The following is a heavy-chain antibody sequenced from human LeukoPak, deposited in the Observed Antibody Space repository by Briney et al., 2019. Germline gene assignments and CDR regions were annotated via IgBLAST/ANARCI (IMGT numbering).Heavy chain of an antibody. V-gene: IGHV3-53*01. J-gene: IGHJ4*02. CDR3: ARAPSDSGTYTFDY. D-gene: IGHD3-10*01. CDR2: IYSGGST. Sequence: GGSLRLSCAASGFSVSSNYMTWVRQAPGKGLEWVSIIYSGGSTYYADSVEGRFTISRDNSKNTLYLQMNSLRVDDTAVYYCARAPSDSGTYTFDYWGQGTLVTVSS. CDR1: GFSVSSNY.